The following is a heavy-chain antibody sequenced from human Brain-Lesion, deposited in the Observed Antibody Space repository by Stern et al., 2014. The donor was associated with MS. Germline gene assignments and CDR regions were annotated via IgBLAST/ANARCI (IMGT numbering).Heavy chain of an antibody. J-gene: IGHJ5*02. Sequence: VQLVESGPGLVKPSETLSLTCTVAGGSVSSTSYAWAWIRQPPGKGLEWIGTIYYSGNTYYSPSLKSRLIISLDPSKNHFSLQLRSVTAADTAVYYCAGEEDIRYCSGGSCTGNWFDPWGQGTLVTVSS. CDR2: IYYSGNT. D-gene: IGHD2-15*01. CDR3: AGEEDIRYCSGGSCTGNWFDP. V-gene: IGHV4-39*02. CDR1: GGSVSSTSYA.